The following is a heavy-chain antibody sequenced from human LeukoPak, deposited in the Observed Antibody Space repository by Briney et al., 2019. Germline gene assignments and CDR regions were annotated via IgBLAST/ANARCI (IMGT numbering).Heavy chain of an antibody. J-gene: IGHJ4*02. CDR1: GYTFTNYF. CDR2: ILVGSGNT. Sequence: SAKVSCKASGYTFTNYFMHWVRQARGQRLEWIGWILVGSGNTNYAQMFQERVTLTWDVSTSTAYMVLSSLRSEDTAIYYCASDPPYTSSSAWWGQGTLVTVSS. V-gene: IGHV1-58*02. D-gene: IGHD2-2*01. CDR3: ASDPPYTSSSAW.